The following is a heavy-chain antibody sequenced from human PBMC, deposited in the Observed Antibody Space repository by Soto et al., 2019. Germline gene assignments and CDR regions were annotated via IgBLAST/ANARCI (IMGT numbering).Heavy chain of an antibody. V-gene: IGHV4-61*01. CDR1: GDSVSRGSFY. CDR3: AIDRGSVSNTNWFDP. Sequence: PSETLSLTCTVSGDSVSRGSFYWSWIRQPPGKGLEWIGSIYFNGKTDYNPSLQSRVTVSVDTSETQFSLKLISVTAAAPAVSYCAIDRGSVSNTNWFDPWRQGTPVTVSS. J-gene: IGHJ5*02. D-gene: IGHD3-10*01. CDR2: IYFNGKT.